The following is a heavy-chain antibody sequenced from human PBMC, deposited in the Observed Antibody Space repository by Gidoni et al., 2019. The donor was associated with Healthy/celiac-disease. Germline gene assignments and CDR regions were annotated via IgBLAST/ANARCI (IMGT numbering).Heavy chain of an antibody. V-gene: IGHV3-21*01. CDR2: ISSSSSYI. CDR1: GFTFSSYS. CDR3: ATSQDYGDYGSFGDY. D-gene: IGHD4-17*01. Sequence: EVQLVASGGGLVKPGGSLRLSCAASGFTFSSYSMNWVRQAPGKGLEWVSSISSSSSYIYYADSVKGRFTISRDNAKNSLYLQMNSLRAEDTAVYYCATSQDYGDYGSFGDYWGQGTLVTVSS. J-gene: IGHJ4*02.